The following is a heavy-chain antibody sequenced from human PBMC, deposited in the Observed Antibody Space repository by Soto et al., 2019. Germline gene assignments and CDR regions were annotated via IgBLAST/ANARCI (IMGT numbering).Heavy chain of an antibody. CDR1: GFSFSSFW. J-gene: IGHJ6*02. CDR3: ASAKSDRDAMDV. Sequence: GGSLRLSCAASGFSFSSFWMSWVRQAPGKGLEWVANINQDRSQEYYVDSVRGRFNISRDNARKLLYLEMNSLRAEDTAVYYCASAKSDRDAMDVWGQGTTVTVS. V-gene: IGHV3-7*03. CDR2: INQDRSQE. D-gene: IGHD2-21*02.